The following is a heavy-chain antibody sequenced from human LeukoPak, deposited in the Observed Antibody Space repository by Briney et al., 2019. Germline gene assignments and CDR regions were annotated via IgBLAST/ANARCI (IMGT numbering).Heavy chain of an antibody. J-gene: IGHJ4*02. CDR1: GFTFSTYG. V-gene: IGHV3-33*05. Sequence: PGGSLRLSCAASGFTFSTYGMHWVRQAPGKGLEWVAYIQYDGSNQQYADSVKGRFIISRDRSKNIPYLQMNSLRAEDTAVYYCARPPGGAAGDYWGQGTLVTVSS. CDR3: ARPPGGAAGDY. CDR2: IQYDGSNQ. D-gene: IGHD6-13*01.